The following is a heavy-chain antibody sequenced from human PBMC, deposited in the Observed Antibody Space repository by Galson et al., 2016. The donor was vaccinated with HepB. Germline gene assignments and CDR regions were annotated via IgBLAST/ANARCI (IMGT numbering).Heavy chain of an antibody. V-gene: IGHV1-69*13. J-gene: IGHJ3*01. CDR3: ARGLTKGFGNTYGQPRSRRQNDAFDV. D-gene: IGHD5-18*01. Sequence: SVKVSCKASGGTFSSYAINWVRQAPGQGLEWMAGIIPIFGTANYAQKFQGRVTITADESTSTFYMELSSLRSEDTALYYCARGLTKGFGNTYGQPRSRRQNDAFDVWGQGTMVTVSS. CDR1: GGTFSSYA. CDR2: IIPIFGTA.